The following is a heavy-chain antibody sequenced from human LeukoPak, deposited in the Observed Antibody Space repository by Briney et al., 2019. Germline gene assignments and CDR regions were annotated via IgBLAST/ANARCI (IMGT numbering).Heavy chain of an antibody. CDR3: ARHRAVSVVGNFYFDY. D-gene: IGHD1-26*01. J-gene: IGHJ4*02. V-gene: IGHV4-39*01. Sequence: SETLSLTCTVSSSSISSNSYYWGWIRQPPGKGLEWIGSIYFSGSTYYNPSLKSRVTISVDTSKNQFSLKLSSVTAADTAVYYCARHRAVSVVGNFYFDYWGQGTLVTVSS. CDR2: IYFSGST. CDR1: SSSISSNSYY.